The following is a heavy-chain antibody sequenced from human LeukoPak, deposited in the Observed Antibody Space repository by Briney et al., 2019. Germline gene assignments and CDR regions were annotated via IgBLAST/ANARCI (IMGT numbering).Heavy chain of an antibody. V-gene: IGHV3-23*01. CDR2: ISGSGGST. CDR1: GFTFSSYA. D-gene: IGHD2-2*01. J-gene: IGHJ4*02. CDR3: AKASSIVVVPAASDY. Sequence: GGSLRLSCAASGFTFSSYAMSWVRQAPGKGLERVSAISGSGGSTYYADSVKGRFTISRDNSKNTLYLQMNSLRAEDTAVYYCAKASSIVVVPAASDYWGQGTLVTVSS.